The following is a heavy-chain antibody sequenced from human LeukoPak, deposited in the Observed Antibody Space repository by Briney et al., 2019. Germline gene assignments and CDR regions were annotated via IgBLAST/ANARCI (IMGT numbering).Heavy chain of an antibody. CDR3: ATGLGWAGQGNWFDP. CDR2: FDPGDGET. CDR1: GYTLTELS. D-gene: IGHD6-19*01. J-gene: IGHJ5*02. Sequence: GASVKVSCKVSGYTLTELSMHWVRQAPGKGLEWMGGFDPGDGETIYAQKSQGRVTMTEDTSTDTAYMELSSLRSEDTAVYYCATGLGWAGQGNWFDPWGQGTLVTVSS. V-gene: IGHV1-24*01.